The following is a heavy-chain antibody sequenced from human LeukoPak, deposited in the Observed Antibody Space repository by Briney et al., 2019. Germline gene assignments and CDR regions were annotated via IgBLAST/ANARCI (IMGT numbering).Heavy chain of an antibody. CDR3: AKVTEKLYYPFDY. D-gene: IGHD3-10*01. J-gene: IGHJ4*02. CDR2: ISGSGGST. V-gene: IGHV3-23*01. CDR1: GFTFSSYA. Sequence: GGSLRLSCAASGFTFSSYAMSWVRQAPGKGLEWVSAISGSGGSTYYADSVKGRFTISRDNSKNTLYLQMNSLRDDDTAVYYCAKVTEKLYYPFDYWGQGTLITVSS.